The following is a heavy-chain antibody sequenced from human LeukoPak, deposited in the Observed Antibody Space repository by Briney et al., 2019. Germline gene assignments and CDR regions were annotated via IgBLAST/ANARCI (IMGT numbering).Heavy chain of an antibody. D-gene: IGHD5-18*01. V-gene: IGHV3-30-3*01. J-gene: IGHJ4*02. CDR3: ARDGGYSYGLEYYFDY. CDR1: GFTFSSYA. Sequence: GRSLRLSCAASGFTFSSYAMHWVRQAPGKGLEWVAVISYDGSNKYYADSVKGRSTISRDNSKNTLYLQMNSLRAEDTAVYYCARDGGYSYGLEYYFDYWGQGTLVTVSS. CDR2: ISYDGSNK.